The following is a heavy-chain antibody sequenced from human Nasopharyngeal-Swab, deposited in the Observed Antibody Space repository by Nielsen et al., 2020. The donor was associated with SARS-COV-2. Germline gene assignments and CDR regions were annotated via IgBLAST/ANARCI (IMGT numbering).Heavy chain of an antibody. CDR2: IWYDGSNK. CDR1: GFTFSSYG. CDR3: ARDLVRGRWLQYAFDI. V-gene: IGHV3-33*01. Sequence: GGSLRLSCAASGFTFSSYGMHWVRRAPGKGLEWVAVIWYDGSNKYYADSVKGRFTISRDNSKNTLYLQMNSLRAEDTAVYYCARDLVRGRWLQYAFDIWGQGTMVTVSS. J-gene: IGHJ3*02. D-gene: IGHD5-24*01.